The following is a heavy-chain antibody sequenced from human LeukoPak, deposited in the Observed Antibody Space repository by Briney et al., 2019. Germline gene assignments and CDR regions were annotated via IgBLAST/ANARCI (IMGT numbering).Heavy chain of an antibody. CDR3: AKGPEVWFGELAGLDY. V-gene: IGHV3-23*01. CDR1: GFTFSSYA. D-gene: IGHD3-10*01. J-gene: IGHJ4*02. Sequence: GGSLRLSCAASGFTFSSYATSWVRQAPGKGLEWVSAISGSGGSTYYADSVKGRFTISRDNSKNTLYLQMNSLRAEDTAVYYCAKGPEVWFGELAGLDYWGQGTLVTVSS. CDR2: ISGSGGST.